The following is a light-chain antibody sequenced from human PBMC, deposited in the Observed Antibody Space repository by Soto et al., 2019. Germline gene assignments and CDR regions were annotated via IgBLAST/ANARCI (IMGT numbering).Light chain of an antibody. V-gene: IGLV2-23*01. CDR2: EGS. CDR3: CSYAGSPHVV. Sequence: QSALTQPASVSGSPGQSITISCTGTSSDVGSYNLVSWYQQHPGKAPKLMIYEGSKRPSGVSNRFSGSKSGNTASLTISGLQAEDEADYYCCSYAGSPHVVFAEGPRSPS. CDR1: SSDVGSYNL. J-gene: IGLJ2*01.